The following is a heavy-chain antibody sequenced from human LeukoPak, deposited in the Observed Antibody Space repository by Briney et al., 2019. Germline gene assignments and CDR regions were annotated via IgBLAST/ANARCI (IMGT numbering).Heavy chain of an antibody. Sequence: SQTLSLTCVISGDSVSSNRTVWDWIRQSPSRGLEWLGRTYYRSKWHNDYGVSVKSRITINPDTSRNQFSLQLNSVTPEDTAVYYCGRGGAGFDYWGQGTLVTVSS. CDR1: GDSVSSNRTV. D-gene: IGHD1-26*01. CDR2: TYYRSKWHN. V-gene: IGHV6-1*01. J-gene: IGHJ4*02. CDR3: GRGGAGFDY.